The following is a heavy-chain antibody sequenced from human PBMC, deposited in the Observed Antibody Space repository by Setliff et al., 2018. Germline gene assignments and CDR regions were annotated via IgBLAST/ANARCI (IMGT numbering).Heavy chain of an antibody. V-gene: IGHV3-73*01. Sequence: GGSLRLSCAASGFTFSGSAMYWVRQASGKGLEWVGRIRSKSDSYATIYAASVRGRFTISRDDSKNTAYLQMNSLKAEDTAVYYCAAAPAGSDVFDMWGQGTMVTVSS. CDR3: AAAPAGSDVFDM. D-gene: IGHD6-13*01. J-gene: IGHJ3*02. CDR2: IRSKSDSYAT. CDR1: GFTFSGSA.